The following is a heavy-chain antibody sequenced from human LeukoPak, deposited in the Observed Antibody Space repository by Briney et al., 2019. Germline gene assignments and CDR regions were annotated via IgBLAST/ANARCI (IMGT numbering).Heavy chain of an antibody. J-gene: IGHJ3*01. CDR3: ARGWRSTSWYIAAFDL. V-gene: IGHV4-31*03. Sequence: SETLSLTCTVSSGSINSGGFYWSWLRQLPGPGLEWLGYLSDNGNTYYTPSLRSRILVSSDISDDQFSLTLKSVTAADTAIYYCARGWRSTSWYIAAFDLWGPGTAVAVVS. CDR2: LSDNGNT. CDR1: SGSINSGGFY. D-gene: IGHD6-13*01.